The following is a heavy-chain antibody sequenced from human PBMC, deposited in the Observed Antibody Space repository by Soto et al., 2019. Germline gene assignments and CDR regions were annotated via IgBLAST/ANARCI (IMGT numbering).Heavy chain of an antibody. J-gene: IGHJ5*02. CDR2: ISTLGTTI. V-gene: IGHV3-48*03. Sequence: GSLRLPCSPYGFNFPIYGLTWVRQSPAKGLEWISDISTLGTTIHYEHSERARFTISRYNPTNTVSLHLTSLRSEDTDVYYCASVSIMRVFYCPLFWSDPRGE. CDR1: GFNFPIYG. D-gene: IGHD1-26*01. CDR3: ASVSIMRVFYCPLFWSDP.